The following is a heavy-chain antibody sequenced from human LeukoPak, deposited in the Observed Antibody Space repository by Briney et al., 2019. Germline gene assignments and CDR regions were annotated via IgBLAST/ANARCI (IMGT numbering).Heavy chain of an antibody. CDR1: GFTFSSYA. D-gene: IGHD6-19*01. Sequence: GGSLRLSCAASGFTFSSYAVSWVRQAPGKGLEWVSSISSSSYIYYADSVKGRFTISRDNAKNSLYLQMNSLRAEDTAVYYCAREVAVAGTRTFDYWGQGTLVTVSS. CDR3: AREVAVAGTRTFDY. V-gene: IGHV3-21*01. CDR2: ISSSSYI. J-gene: IGHJ4*02.